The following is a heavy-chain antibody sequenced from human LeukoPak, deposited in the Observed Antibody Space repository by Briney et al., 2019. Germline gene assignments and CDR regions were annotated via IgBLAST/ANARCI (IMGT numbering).Heavy chain of an antibody. CDR2: INHSGST. V-gene: IGHV4-34*01. J-gene: IGHJ4*02. D-gene: IGHD2-15*01. CDR1: GGSFSGYY. CDR3: ALHDCRGGSCYFDY. Sequence: SETLSLTCAVYGGSFSGYYWSWIRQPPGKGLEWIGEINHSGSTNYNPSLKSRVTISVDTSKNQFSLKLSSVTAADTAVYYCALHDCRGGSCYFDYWGQGTLVTVSS.